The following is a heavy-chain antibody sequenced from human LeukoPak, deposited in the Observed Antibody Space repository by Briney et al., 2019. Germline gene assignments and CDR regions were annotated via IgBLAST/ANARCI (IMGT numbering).Heavy chain of an antibody. V-gene: IGHV3-21*06. CDR1: GLTFSTSG. Sequence: PGGSLRLSCTASGLTFSTSGFNWVRQAPGKGLEWVASIGPTGSDRYHADSIKGRFTISRANANNFLYLQMNSLRAEDTAVYYSATDTNGRHYDYWGQGTLLTVSS. D-gene: IGHD2-8*01. CDR2: IGPTGSDR. J-gene: IGHJ4*02. CDR3: ATDTNGRHYDY.